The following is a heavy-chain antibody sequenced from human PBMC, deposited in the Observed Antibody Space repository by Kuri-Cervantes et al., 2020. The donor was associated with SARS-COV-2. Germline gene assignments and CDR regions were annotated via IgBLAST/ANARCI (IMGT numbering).Heavy chain of an antibody. CDR1: GGSISSYY. D-gene: IGHD6-6*01. CDR2: IYYSGST. J-gene: IGHJ4*02. CDR3: AISLLILSNNAVGSSSIDY. Sequence: SETLSLTCTVSGGSISSYYWSWIRQPPGKGLEWIGYIYYSGSTNYNPSLKSRVTISVDTSKNQFSLILNSVTAADTSVYYCAISLLILSNNAVGSSSIDYWGQGTLVTVSS. V-gene: IGHV4-59*12.